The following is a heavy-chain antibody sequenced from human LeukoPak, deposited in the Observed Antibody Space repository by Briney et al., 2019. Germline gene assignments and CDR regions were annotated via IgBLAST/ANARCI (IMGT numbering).Heavy chain of an antibody. CDR1: GYTFTGYY. V-gene: IGHV1-2*02. D-gene: IGHD5-24*01. Sequence: GASVEVSCKASGYTFTGYYMHWVRQAPGQGLEWMGWINPNSGGTNYAQKFQGRVTITADESTSTAYMELSSLRSEDTAVYYCARAGDGYNYYDYWGQGTLVTVSS. J-gene: IGHJ4*02. CDR2: INPNSGGT. CDR3: ARAGDGYNYYDY.